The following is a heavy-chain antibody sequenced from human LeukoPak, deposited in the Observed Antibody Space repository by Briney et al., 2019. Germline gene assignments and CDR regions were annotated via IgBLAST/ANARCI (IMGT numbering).Heavy chain of an antibody. V-gene: IGHV4-59*12. CDR1: GGSISTYY. J-gene: IGHJ4*02. CDR3: ARETDTNFFDY. Sequence: KPSETLSLTCTVSGGSISTYYWSWIRQPPGKGLEWIGYIYYSGSTNYNRSLKSRVTISLDTSKNQFSLRLTSVTAADTAVYYCARETDTNFFDYWGQGTLVTVYS. CDR2: IYYSGST. D-gene: IGHD2-2*01.